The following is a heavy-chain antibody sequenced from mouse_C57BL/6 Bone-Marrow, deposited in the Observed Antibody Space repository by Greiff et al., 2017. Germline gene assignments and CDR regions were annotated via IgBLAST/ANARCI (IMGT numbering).Heavy chain of an antibody. CDR3: ARGDYDVWFAY. D-gene: IGHD2-4*01. CDR2: IHPNSGST. Sequence: QVQLKEPGAELVKPGASVKLSCKASGYTFTSYWMHWVKQRPGQGLEWIGMIHPNSGSTNYNEKFKSKATLTVDKSSSTAYMQLSSLTSEDSAVYYCARGDYDVWFAYWGQGTLVTVSA. V-gene: IGHV1-64*01. CDR1: GYTFTSYW. J-gene: IGHJ3*01.